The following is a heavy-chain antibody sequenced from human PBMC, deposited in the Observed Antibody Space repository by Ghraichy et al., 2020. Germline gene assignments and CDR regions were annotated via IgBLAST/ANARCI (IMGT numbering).Heavy chain of an antibody. J-gene: IGHJ6*02. V-gene: IGHV1-18*01. Sequence: ASVKVSCKASGYTFTSYGISWVRQAPGQGLEWMGWISAYNGNTNYAQKLQGRVTMTTDTSTSTAYMELRSLRSDDTAVYYCARDRGSYKYYYYGMDVWGQGTTVTVSS. CDR2: ISAYNGNT. D-gene: IGHD1-26*01. CDR3: ARDRGSYKYYYYGMDV. CDR1: GYTFTSYG.